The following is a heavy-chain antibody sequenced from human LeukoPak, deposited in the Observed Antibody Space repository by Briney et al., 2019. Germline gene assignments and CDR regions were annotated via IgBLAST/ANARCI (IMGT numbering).Heavy chain of an antibody. CDR3: ARAPYYDFWSGYSKYYFDY. Sequence: ASVKVSCKASGYTFTSYGISWVRQAPGQGLEWMGWINAYNGNTNYAQKLQGRVTMTTDTSTSTAYMELRSLRSDDAAVYYCARAPYYDFWSGYSKYYFDYWGQGTLVTVSS. J-gene: IGHJ4*02. CDR2: INAYNGNT. CDR1: GYTFTSYG. D-gene: IGHD3-3*01. V-gene: IGHV1-18*01.